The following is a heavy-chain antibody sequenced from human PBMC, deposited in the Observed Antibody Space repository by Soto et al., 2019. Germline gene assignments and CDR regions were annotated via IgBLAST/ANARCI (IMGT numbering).Heavy chain of an antibody. J-gene: IGHJ4*02. V-gene: IGHV3-23*01. D-gene: IGHD3-9*01. Sequence: GGSLRLSCAASGFTFSSYAMSWVRQAPGKGLEWVSAISGSGGSTYYADSVKGRFTISRDNSKNTLYLQMNSLRAEDTAVYYCAKALRWDYDILTGFDYWSQGTLVTVSS. CDR1: GFTFSSYA. CDR2: ISGSGGST. CDR3: AKALRWDYDILTGFDY.